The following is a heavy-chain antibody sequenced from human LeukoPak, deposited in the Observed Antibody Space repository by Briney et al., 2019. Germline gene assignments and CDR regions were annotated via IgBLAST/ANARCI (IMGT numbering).Heavy chain of an antibody. J-gene: IGHJ4*02. CDR3: ATLPFGGPRRVFDY. Sequence: SETLSLTCTVSGGSISSYYWSWIRQPPGKGLEWIGYIYYSGSTNYNPSLKSRVAISVDTSRNQFSPKLSSVTAAETAVYYCATLPFGGPRRVFDYWGQGIPVTVSS. V-gene: IGHV4-59*01. D-gene: IGHD3-16*01. CDR2: IYYSGST. CDR1: GGSISSYY.